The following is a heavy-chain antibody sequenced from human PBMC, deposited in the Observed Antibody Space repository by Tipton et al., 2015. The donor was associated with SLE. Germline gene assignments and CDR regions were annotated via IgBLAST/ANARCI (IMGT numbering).Heavy chain of an antibody. CDR3: AREEQWLADWYFDP. V-gene: IGHV3-11*01. J-gene: IGHJ2*01. CDR1: GFTFSDYY. D-gene: IGHD6-19*01. Sequence: QLVQSGGGLVKPGGSLRLSCAASGFTFSDYYMSWIRQAPGKGLEWVSYISSSGSTIYYADTVKGRTTISRDNAKNSLYLQMNSLRAEDTAVYYCAREEQWLADWYFDPWGRGTLVTVSS. CDR2: ISSSGSTI.